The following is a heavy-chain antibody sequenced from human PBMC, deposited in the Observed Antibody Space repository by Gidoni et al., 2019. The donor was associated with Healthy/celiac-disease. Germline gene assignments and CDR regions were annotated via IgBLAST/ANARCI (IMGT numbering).Heavy chain of an antibody. CDR3: ARGVDFWSGYTD. Sequence: QVQLVQSGAEVKKPGSSVKVSCTASGGPFRSYAISWVRQAPGQGLEWMGGIIPIFGTANYAQKFQGRVTITADESTSTAYMELSSLRSEDTAVYYCARGVDFWSGYTDWGQGTLVTVSS. CDR2: IIPIFGTA. J-gene: IGHJ4*02. D-gene: IGHD3-3*01. V-gene: IGHV1-69*01. CDR1: GGPFRSYA.